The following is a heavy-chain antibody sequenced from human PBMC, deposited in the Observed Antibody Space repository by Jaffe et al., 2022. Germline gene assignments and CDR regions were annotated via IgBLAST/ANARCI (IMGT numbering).Heavy chain of an antibody. CDR3: ARDLGSIVVVVAATNDAFDI. D-gene: IGHD2-15*01. CDR1: GFTFSSYS. CDR2: ISSSSSYI. J-gene: IGHJ3*02. Sequence: EVQLVESGGGLVKPGGSLRLSCAASGFTFSSYSMNWVRQAPGKGLEWVSSISSSSSYIYYADSVKGRFTISRDNAKNSLYLQMNSLRAEDTAVYYCARDLGSIVVVVAATNDAFDIWGQGTMVTVSS. V-gene: IGHV3-21*01.